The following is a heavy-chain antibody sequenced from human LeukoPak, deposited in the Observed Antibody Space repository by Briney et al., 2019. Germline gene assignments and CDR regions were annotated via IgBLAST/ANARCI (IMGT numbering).Heavy chain of an antibody. CDR3: TRDPPTRF. CDR2: IRNKADGGTP. CDR1: GFTFGEYT. V-gene: IGHV3-49*03. D-gene: IGHD3-10*02. J-gene: IGHJ4*02. Sequence: GGSLRLSCTGSGFTFGEYTITWIRQAPGKGLEWVGFIRNKADGGTPEYAASVKGRFTISRDDSKSIAYLQMNSLKIDDTAVYYCTRDPPTRFWGQGTLVSVSS.